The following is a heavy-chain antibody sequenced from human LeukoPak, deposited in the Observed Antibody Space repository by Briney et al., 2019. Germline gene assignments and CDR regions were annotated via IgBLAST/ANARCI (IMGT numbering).Heavy chain of an antibody. Sequence: GGSLRLSCAASGFTFSSYGMHWVRQAPGKGLEWVAVISYDGSNKYYADSVKGRFTISRDNSKNTLYLQMDSLRAEETAVYYCATGYKYYFDYWGQGTLVTVSS. V-gene: IGHV3-30*03. D-gene: IGHD3-9*01. CDR2: ISYDGSNK. J-gene: IGHJ4*02. CDR1: GFTFSSYG. CDR3: ATGYKYYFDY.